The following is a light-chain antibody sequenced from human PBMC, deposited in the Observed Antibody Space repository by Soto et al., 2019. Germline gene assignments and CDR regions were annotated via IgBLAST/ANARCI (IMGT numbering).Light chain of an antibody. Sequence: EIVMTQSPATLSVSPGERATLSCRDSQSVSSNLAWYQQKPGQAPRLLIYAASSRATGIPARFSGSGSGTEFTLTISSLHSEDFAVYYCQHYNNWPPWTFGQGTKVEIK. CDR2: AAS. CDR3: QHYNNWPPWT. CDR1: QSVSSN. V-gene: IGKV3-15*01. J-gene: IGKJ1*01.